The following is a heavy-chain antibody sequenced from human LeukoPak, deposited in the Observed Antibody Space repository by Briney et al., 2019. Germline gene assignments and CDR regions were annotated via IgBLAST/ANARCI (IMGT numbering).Heavy chain of an antibody. V-gene: IGHV3-74*01. CDR2: ISPTGSTT. CDR1: GVSFSGHW. Sequence: GGSLRLSCTASGVSFSGHWMHWARELPGKGLVWGSRISPTGSTTSYADSVKGRFTDSRDNAKATLYLQVNNLRAEDTAVYYCARGPNSNWSGLDFWGQGTLLTVSS. J-gene: IGHJ4*02. CDR3: ARGPNSNWSGLDF. D-gene: IGHD6-6*01.